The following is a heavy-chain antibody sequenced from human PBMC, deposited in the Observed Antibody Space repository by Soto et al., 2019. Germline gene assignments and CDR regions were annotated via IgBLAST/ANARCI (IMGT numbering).Heavy chain of an antibody. Sequence: SQTLSPTCAISGDSVSSNSAAWNWIRQSPSRGLEWLGRTYYRSKWYNDYAVSVKSRITINPDTSKNQFSLQLNSVTPEDTAEYYCARGIAARFAFDIWGQGTMVTVSS. J-gene: IGHJ3*02. V-gene: IGHV6-1*01. CDR1: GDSVSSNSAA. CDR3: ARGIAARFAFDI. CDR2: TYYRSKWYN. D-gene: IGHD6-6*01.